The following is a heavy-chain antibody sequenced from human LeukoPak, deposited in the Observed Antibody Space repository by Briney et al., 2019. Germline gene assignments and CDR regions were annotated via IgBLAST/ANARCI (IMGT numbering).Heavy chain of an antibody. CDR3: ARGGSGWYGNYYYGMDV. D-gene: IGHD6-19*01. CDR1: GGSISSYY. J-gene: IGHJ6*02. Sequence: PSETLSLTCTVSGGSISSYYWSWIRQPPGKGLEWIGRIYTSGSTNYNPSLKSRVTMSVDTSKNQFSLKLSSVTAADMAVYYCARGGSGWYGNYYYGMDVWGQGTTVTVSS. CDR2: IYTSGST. V-gene: IGHV4-4*07.